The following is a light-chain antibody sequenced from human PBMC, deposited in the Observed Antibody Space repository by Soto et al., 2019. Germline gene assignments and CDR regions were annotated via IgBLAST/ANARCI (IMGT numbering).Light chain of an antibody. J-gene: IGKJ1*01. CDR3: QQCYMGWT. Sequence: DIQMTQSPSTLSASVGDRVTITCWASQSIGRFLAWYQHQPGKAPKLLIYDASTLESGVPSRFSGTGSGTEFTFSITSLQPEDFGTYYCQQCYMGWTFGQGTKVDIK. CDR2: DAS. CDR1: QSIGRF. V-gene: IGKV1-5*01.